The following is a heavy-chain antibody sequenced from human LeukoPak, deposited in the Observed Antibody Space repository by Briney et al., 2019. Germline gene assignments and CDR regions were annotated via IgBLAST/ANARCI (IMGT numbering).Heavy chain of an antibody. CDR2: IYPGDSDT. D-gene: IGHD6-19*01. V-gene: IGHV5-51*01. Sequence: GESLKISCKGSGYSFTSYWIGWVRQMPGKGLEWMGIIYPGDSDTTYSPSFQGQVTISADKSISTAYLQWSSLKASDTAMYYCARHPGGEGYSSLVTIDYWGQGTLVTVSS. J-gene: IGHJ4*02. CDR3: ARHPGGEGYSSLVTIDY. CDR1: GYSFTSYW.